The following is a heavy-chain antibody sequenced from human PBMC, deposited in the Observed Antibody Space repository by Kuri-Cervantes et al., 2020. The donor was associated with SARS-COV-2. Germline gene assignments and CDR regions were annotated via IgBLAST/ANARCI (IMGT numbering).Heavy chain of an antibody. CDR2: INPSGGST. J-gene: IGHJ6*03. CDR1: GYTFTSYY. D-gene: IGHD2-15*01. Sequence: ASVKVSCKQSGYTFTSYYMHWVRQAPGQGLEWMGRINPSGGSTSYAQKFQGRVTMTRDTSTSTVYMELSSLRSEDTAVYYCARGGGPHYSYMDVWGKGTTVTVSS. CDR3: ARGGGPHYSYMDV. V-gene: IGHV1-46*01.